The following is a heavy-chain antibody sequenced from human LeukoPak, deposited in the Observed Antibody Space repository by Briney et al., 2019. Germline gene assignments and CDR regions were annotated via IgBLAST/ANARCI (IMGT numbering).Heavy chain of an antibody. Sequence: SETLSLTGTVCGGSISSYYWSWIRQPPGKGLEWIGYIYYSGSTNYNPSLKSRVTISVDTSKNQFSLKLSSVTAADTAVYYCAREYGDYWYFDLCGRGTLVTVSS. V-gene: IGHV4-59*01. CDR3: AREYGDYWYFDL. J-gene: IGHJ2*01. CDR1: GGSISSYY. D-gene: IGHD4-17*01. CDR2: IYYSGST.